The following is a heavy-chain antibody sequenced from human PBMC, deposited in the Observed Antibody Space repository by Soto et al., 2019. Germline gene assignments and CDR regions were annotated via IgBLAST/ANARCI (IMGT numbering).Heavy chain of an antibody. J-gene: IGHJ4*02. D-gene: IGHD1-1*01. V-gene: IGHV5-51*01. CDR2: IYPGDYDT. Sequence: PGESLKISCRGSGYSFTTHWIGWVRQMAGKGLEWMGIIYPGDYDTRYSPSFQGQVTISADKSIGTAYLQWSSLKASDTAMYYCATLVKNGNDYWGQGTLVTVSS. CDR1: GYSFTTHW. CDR3: ATLVKNGNDY.